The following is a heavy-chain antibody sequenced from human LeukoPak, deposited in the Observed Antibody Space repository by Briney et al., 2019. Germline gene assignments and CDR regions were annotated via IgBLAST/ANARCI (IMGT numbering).Heavy chain of an antibody. CDR2: IYPGDSDT. Sequence: HGESLKISCKGSGYSFTSRWIGWVRQMPGKGLEWMGIIYPGDSDTRYSPSFRGQVTISADKSISTAYLQWSSLKASDTAMYYCARYYYDSSGYNNWFDPWGQGTLVTVSS. CDR3: ARYYYDSSGYNNWFDP. V-gene: IGHV5-51*01. J-gene: IGHJ5*02. CDR1: GYSFTSRW. D-gene: IGHD3-22*01.